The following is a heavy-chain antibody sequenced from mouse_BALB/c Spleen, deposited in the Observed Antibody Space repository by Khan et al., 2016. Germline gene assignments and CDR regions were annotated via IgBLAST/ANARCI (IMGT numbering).Heavy chain of an antibody. D-gene: IGHD1-1*01. J-gene: IGHJ4*01. CDR3: ASTAKDYYSALDY. Sequence: VQLQQPGAELVKPGASVKLSCTASGFNIKDTYMHWVKQRPEQGLEWIGRIDPATDNTKYDPKFQGKATITADTSSNTAYLQLSSLTSEDTAVYYCASTAKDYYSALDYWGQGTSVPVSS. CDR2: IDPATDNT. V-gene: IGHV14-3*02. CDR1: GFNIKDTY.